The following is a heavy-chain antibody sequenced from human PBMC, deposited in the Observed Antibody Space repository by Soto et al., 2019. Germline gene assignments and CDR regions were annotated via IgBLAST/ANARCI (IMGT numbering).Heavy chain of an antibody. J-gene: IGHJ5*02. Sequence: LRLSCAASGFTFSSYGMNWVRQAPGKGLEWVSYISSSSRTIYYADSVKGRFTISRDNAKNSLYLQMNSLRAEDTAVYYCAREWDGDGYNSGWFDPWGQGTLVPVSP. CDR3: AREWDGDGYNSGWFDP. CDR1: GFTFSSYG. CDR2: ISSSSRTI. D-gene: IGHD5-12*01. V-gene: IGHV3-48*01.